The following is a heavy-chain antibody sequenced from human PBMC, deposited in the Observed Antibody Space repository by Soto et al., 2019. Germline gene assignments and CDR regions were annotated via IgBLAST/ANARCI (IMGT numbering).Heavy chain of an antibody. J-gene: IGHJ6*02. V-gene: IGHV3-64*01. Sequence: GGSLRLSCAASGFSFSSYVMHWVRQAPGKGLEYFSVISSNGGSTFYANSVKGRFTISRDNSENTLYLQMGSLRAEDMAVYYCARGPRYGMDVWGQGTTVTVSS. CDR3: ARGPRYGMDV. CDR2: ISSNGGST. CDR1: GFSFSSYV.